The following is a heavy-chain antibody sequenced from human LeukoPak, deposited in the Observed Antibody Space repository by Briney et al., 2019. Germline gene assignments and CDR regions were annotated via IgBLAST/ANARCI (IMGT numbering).Heavy chain of an antibody. CDR1: GFTFSNYA. CDR3: AKNYDFWSGSNWFDP. CDR2: ISGNDGST. V-gene: IGHV3-23*01. J-gene: IGHJ5*02. Sequence: PGGSLRLSCAASGFTFSNYAMSWVRQAPGKGLEWVSIISGNDGSTYYAGSVKGRFTISRDNSKNTLYLQMNSLRAEDTAVYYCAKNYDFWSGSNWFDPWGQGTLVTVSS. D-gene: IGHD3-3*01.